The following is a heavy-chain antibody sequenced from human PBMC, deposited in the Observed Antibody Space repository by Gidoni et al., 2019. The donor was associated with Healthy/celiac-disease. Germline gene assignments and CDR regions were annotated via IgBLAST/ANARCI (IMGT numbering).Heavy chain of an antibody. V-gene: IGHV3-23*04. CDR2: ISGSGGST. Sequence: EVQLVEPGGGLVQPGGSLSLSCAPPGFTFSSYAMSWVRQAPGKGLEWVSAISGSGGSTYYADSVKGRFTISRDNSKNTLYLQMNSLRAEDTAVYYCAKAFRGYSAGAWGQGTLVTVSS. J-gene: IGHJ4*02. CDR3: AKAFRGYSAGA. CDR1: GFTFSSYA. D-gene: IGHD5-12*01.